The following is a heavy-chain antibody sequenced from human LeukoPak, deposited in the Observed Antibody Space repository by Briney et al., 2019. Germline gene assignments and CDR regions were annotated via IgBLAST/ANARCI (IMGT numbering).Heavy chain of an antibody. CDR1: GFSVNSNY. J-gene: IGHJ6*02. V-gene: IGHV3-66*01. Sequence: PGGSLRLSCAISGFSVNSNYMSWVRQAPGKGLEWVSVIYSGGSTNYADSVKGRFTISRDSSKNTLYLQMNSLRAEDTAVYYCARDAGGYYYYGMDVWGQGTTVTVSS. CDR2: IYSGGST. CDR3: ARDAGGYYYYGMDV. D-gene: IGHD2-15*01.